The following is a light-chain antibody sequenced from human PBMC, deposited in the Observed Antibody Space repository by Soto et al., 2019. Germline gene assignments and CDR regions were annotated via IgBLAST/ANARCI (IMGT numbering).Light chain of an antibody. V-gene: IGKV3-20*01. J-gene: IGKJ4*01. CDR1: QSVSSSY. CDR2: GAS. CDR3: QQYHTSPLT. Sequence: EIVLSPSSGTLSFSPGERATPSCRSSQSVSSSYLAWYQQKPGQAPRLLIYGASTRATGIPDRFSGSGSATDFTLTISRLEPEDFAVYYCQQYHTSPLTFGGGTKVDIK.